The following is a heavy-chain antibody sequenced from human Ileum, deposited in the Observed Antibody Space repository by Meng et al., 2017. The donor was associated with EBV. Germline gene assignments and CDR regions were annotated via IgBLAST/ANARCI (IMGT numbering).Heavy chain of an antibody. CDR2: TFNVWST. J-gene: IGHJ5*02. D-gene: IGHD3-16*01. Sequence: QGELQDAGPGLLKPSETLPPPSPVPGAPVDVGSYHWGWVRKPPGKGLGFIGYTFNVWSTYYHPSLKSRVSKSVDPSKNQFPLTLGPVTAADTAVYYFNAYTAGGGGLGSWGQRTLVTVSS. CDR1: GAPVDVGSYH. CDR3: NAYTAGGGGLGS. V-gene: IGHV4-30-4*01.